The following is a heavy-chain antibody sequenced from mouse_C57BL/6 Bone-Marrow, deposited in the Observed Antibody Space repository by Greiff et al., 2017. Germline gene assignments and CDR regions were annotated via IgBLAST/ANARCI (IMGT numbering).Heavy chain of an antibody. D-gene: IGHD1-1*01. J-gene: IGHJ1*03. Sequence: QVTLKECGPGILQPSQTLSLTCSFSGFSLSTFGMGVGWIRQPSGKGLEWLAHIWWDDDKYYNPALKSRLTISKATSKNQVFLKIANVDTADTATYSCARILYYDGSSYSWYFDVWGTGTTVTVSS. CDR3: ARILYYDGSSYSWYFDV. CDR1: GFSLSTFGMG. V-gene: IGHV8-8*01. CDR2: IWWDDDK.